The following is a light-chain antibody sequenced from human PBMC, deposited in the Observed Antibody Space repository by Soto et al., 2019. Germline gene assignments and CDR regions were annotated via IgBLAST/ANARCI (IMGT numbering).Light chain of an antibody. Sequence: QSALTQPASVSGSPGQSVTISCTGTSSDIGAFNYVSWYQHHPGRAPKLMIYGVANRPSGVSNRFAGSKSGNTASLTSSGLQAVDEASYYCSSYTVTTTLVVFGGGTKLTVL. J-gene: IGLJ2*01. CDR3: SSYTVTTTLVV. V-gene: IGLV2-14*01. CDR2: GVA. CDR1: SSDIGAFNY.